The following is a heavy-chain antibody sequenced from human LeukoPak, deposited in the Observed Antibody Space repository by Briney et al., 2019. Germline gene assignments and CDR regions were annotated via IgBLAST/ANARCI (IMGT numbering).Heavy chain of an antibody. V-gene: IGHV4-34*01. CDR3: ARTNKHGGYCSSTSCYGRYYYYGMDV. D-gene: IGHD2-2*01. CDR1: GGSFSGYY. CDR2: INHSGST. J-gene: IGHJ6*02. Sequence: SETLSLTCAVYGGSFSGYYWSWIRQPPGKGLEWIGEINHSGSTNYNPSLKSRVTISVDASKNQFSLKLSSVTAADTAVYYCARTNKHGGYCSSTSCYGRYYYYGMDVWGQGTTVTVSS.